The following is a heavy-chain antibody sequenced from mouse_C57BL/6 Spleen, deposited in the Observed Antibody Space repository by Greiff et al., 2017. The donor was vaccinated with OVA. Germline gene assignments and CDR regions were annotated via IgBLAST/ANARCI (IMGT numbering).Heavy chain of an antibody. CDR3: AMIYYDYDYAMDY. CDR1: GYTFTSYW. V-gene: IGHV1-55*01. D-gene: IGHD2-4*01. Sequence: VQLQQPGAELVKPGASVKMSCKASGYTFTSYWITWVKQRPGQGLEWIGDLYPGSGSTNYNEKFKSKATLTVDTSSSTAYMQLSSLTSEDSAVYYCAMIYYDYDYAMDYWGQGTSVTVSS. J-gene: IGHJ4*01. CDR2: LYPGSGST.